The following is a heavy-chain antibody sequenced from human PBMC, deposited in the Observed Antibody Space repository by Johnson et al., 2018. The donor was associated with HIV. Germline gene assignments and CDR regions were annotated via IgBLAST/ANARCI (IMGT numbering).Heavy chain of an antibody. Sequence: EVQLVESGGGLVQPGRSLRLSCAASGFTFSSYAMHWVRQASGKGLEWVGRIRSKANSYATAYAASLKGRFTISRDDSKITAYLQMNSLKTEDTAVYYCTTALGYDAFDIWGQGTMVTVSS. CDR1: GFTFSSYA. CDR3: TTALGYDAFDI. V-gene: IGHV3-73*01. J-gene: IGHJ3*02. D-gene: IGHD6-13*01. CDR2: IRSKANSYAT.